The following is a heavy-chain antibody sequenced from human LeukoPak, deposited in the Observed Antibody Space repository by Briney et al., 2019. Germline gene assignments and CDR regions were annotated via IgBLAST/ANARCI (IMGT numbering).Heavy chain of an antibody. CDR3: ARDSRDTAMVGPDY. Sequence: GRSLRLSCAASGFTFSSYGMHWVRQAPGKGLEWVAVIWYDGSNKYYADSVKGRFTISRDNSKNTLYLQMNSLGAEDTAVYYCARDSRDTAMVGPDYLGQGTLVTVSS. J-gene: IGHJ4*02. CDR1: GFTFSSYG. CDR2: IWYDGSNK. V-gene: IGHV3-33*01. D-gene: IGHD5-18*01.